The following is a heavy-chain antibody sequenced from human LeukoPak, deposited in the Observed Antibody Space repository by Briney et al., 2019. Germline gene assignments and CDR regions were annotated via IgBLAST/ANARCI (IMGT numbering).Heavy chain of an antibody. D-gene: IGHD6-19*01. CDR1: GGSISIDY. CDR2: ISYSGST. J-gene: IGHJ4*02. V-gene: IGHV4-59*08. CDR3: ARHWSSSGWLIDY. Sequence: SETLSLTCTVSGGSISIDYWSWIRQPPGKGLEWIGYISYSGSTNYNPSLKSRVTILRDTSKNQFSLKVSSVTAADTAVYYCARHWSSSGWLIDYWGQGTLVTVSS.